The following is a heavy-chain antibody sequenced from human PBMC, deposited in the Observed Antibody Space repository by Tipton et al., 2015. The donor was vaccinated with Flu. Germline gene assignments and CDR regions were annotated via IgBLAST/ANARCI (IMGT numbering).Heavy chain of an antibody. D-gene: IGHD5-12*01. CDR3: ARIPNIVATKKMFDY. J-gene: IGHJ4*02. Sequence: LRLSCTVSGGSISSSTYYWGWIRQPPGKGLEWIGSYYYSGSTYYNPSLNSRVTISLDTSKNQFSLKLSSVTAADTAVYYCARIPNIVATKKMFDYWGQGTLVTVSS. CDR1: GGSISSSTYY. CDR2: YYYSGST. V-gene: IGHV4-39*07.